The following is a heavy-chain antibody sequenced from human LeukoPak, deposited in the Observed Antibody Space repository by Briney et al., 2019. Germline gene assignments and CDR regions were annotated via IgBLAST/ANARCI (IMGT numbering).Heavy chain of an antibody. Sequence: QSGGSLRLSCAASGFTFSSYSMNWVRQAPGKGLEWVSYISSSSSTIYYADSVKGRFTISRDNAKNSLYLQMNSLRAEDTAVYYCARGGDYSSLYWYFDLWGRGTLVTVSS. CDR3: ARGGDYSSLYWYFDL. V-gene: IGHV3-48*04. J-gene: IGHJ2*01. CDR2: ISSSSSTI. D-gene: IGHD4-11*01. CDR1: GFTFSSYS.